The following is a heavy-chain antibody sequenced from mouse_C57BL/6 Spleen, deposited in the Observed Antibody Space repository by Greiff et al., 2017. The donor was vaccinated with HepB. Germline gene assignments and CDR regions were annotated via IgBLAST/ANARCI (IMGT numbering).Heavy chain of an antibody. J-gene: IGHJ2*01. D-gene: IGHD1-1*01. CDR1: GYTFTSYW. V-gene: IGHV1-64*01. CDR2: IHPNSGST. Sequence: QVQLKQPGAELVKPGASVKLSCKASGYTFTSYWMHWVKQRPGQGLEWIGMIHPNSGSTNYNEKFKSKATLTVDKSSSTAYMQLSSLTSEDSAVYYCARGDYSYYFDYWGQGTTLTVSS. CDR3: ARGDYSYYFDY.